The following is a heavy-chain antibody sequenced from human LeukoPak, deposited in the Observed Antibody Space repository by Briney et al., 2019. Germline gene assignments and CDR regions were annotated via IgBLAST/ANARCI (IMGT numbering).Heavy chain of an antibody. CDR2: INPSGGST. V-gene: IGHV1-46*01. J-gene: IGHJ5*02. Sequence: GASVKVSCKALGYTFTTYYMHWVRQAPGQRPEWMGFINPSGGSTSYAQKFQGRVTMTRDMSTSTVYMELSSLRSEDTAVYYCARALNYGDYGINWFDPWGQGTLVTVSS. CDR3: ARALNYGDYGINWFDP. D-gene: IGHD4-17*01. CDR1: GYTFTTYY.